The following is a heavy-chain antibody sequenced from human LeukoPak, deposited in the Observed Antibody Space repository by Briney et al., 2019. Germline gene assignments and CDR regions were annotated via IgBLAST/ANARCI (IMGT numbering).Heavy chain of an antibody. J-gene: IGHJ4*02. Sequence: SETLSLTCAVYGGSFSGYYWSWIRQPPGKELEWIGEINHSGSTNYNPSLKSRVTISVDTSKNQFSLKLSSVTAADSAVYYCARLVGYSYGWSSIWKYQFDHWGQGTLVTVSS. V-gene: IGHV4-34*01. D-gene: IGHD5-18*01. CDR2: INHSGST. CDR1: GGSFSGYY. CDR3: ARLVGYSYGWSSIWKYQFDH.